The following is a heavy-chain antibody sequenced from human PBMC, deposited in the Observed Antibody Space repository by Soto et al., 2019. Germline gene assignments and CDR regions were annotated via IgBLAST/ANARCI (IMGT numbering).Heavy chain of an antibody. CDR3: ARPAPEVRFLEWFPRWVLWFDR. V-gene: IGHV1-3*01. CDR1: GYTFTSYA. CDR2: INAGNGNT. Sequence: ASVKVSCKASGYTFTSYAMHWVRQAPGQRLEWMGWINAGNGNTKYSQKFQGRVTITRDTSASTAYMELSSLRSEDTAVYYCARPAPEVRFLEWFPRWVLWFDRRGQGSQVNV. D-gene: IGHD3-3*01. J-gene: IGHJ5*02.